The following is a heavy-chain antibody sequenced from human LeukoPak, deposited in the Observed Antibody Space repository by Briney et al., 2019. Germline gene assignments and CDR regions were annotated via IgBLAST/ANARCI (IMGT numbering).Heavy chain of an antibody. Sequence: GGSLRLSCAASGFIFSSYSVNWVRQAPGKGLEWVSFISSGSSYIYYADSVKGRFTISRDNAKNSLYLQMNSLRAEDTAVYYRAREDGSQYYYYGMDVWGQGTTVTVSS. CDR1: GFIFSSYS. D-gene: IGHD3-10*01. J-gene: IGHJ6*01. V-gene: IGHV3-21*01. CDR2: ISSGSSYI. CDR3: AREDGSQYYYYGMDV.